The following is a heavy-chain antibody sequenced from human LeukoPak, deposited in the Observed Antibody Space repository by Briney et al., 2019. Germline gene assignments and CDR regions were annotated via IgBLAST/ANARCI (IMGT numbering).Heavy chain of an antibody. CDR2: INHSGST. CDR1: GGSFSGYY. J-gene: IGHJ4*02. Sequence: SETLCLTCAVYGGSFSGYYWSWIRQPPGKGLEWIGEINHSGSTNYNPSLKSRVTISVDTSKNQFSLKLSSVTAADTAVYYCASNRAGTGGYADYWGQGTLVTVSS. V-gene: IGHV4-34*01. D-gene: IGHD6-13*01. CDR3: ASNRAGTGGYADY.